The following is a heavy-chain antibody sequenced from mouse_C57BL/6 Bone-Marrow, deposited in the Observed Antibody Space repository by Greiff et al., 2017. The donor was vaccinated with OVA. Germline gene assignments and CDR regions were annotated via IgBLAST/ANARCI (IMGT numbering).Heavy chain of an antibody. D-gene: IGHD2-5*01. V-gene: IGHV5-9*01. J-gene: IGHJ4*01. CDR3: ARLPPLYSNYAMDY. Sequence: EVKLVESGGGLVKPGGSLKLSCAASGFTFSSYTMSWVRQTPEKRLEWVATISGGGGNTYYPDSVKGRFTISRANAHTPLYLQMSSLRSEDTALYYCARLPPLYSNYAMDYWGQGTSVTVSS. CDR1: GFTFSSYT. CDR2: ISGGGGNT.